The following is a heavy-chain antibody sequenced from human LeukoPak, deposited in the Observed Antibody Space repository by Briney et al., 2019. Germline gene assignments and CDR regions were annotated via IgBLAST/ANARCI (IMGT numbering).Heavy chain of an antibody. J-gene: IGHJ4*02. D-gene: IGHD5-24*01. V-gene: IGHV3-21*01. CDR3: ARGSRAFDY. Sequence: GGSLRLSCAASGFTFSDYSMNWVRQAPGKGLEWVSSISTTSTYIYYADSVKGRFTISRDSAKSSLYLQMNSLRAEDTAVYYCARGSRAFDYWGQGTLVTVSS. CDR1: GFTFSDYS. CDR2: ISTTSTYI.